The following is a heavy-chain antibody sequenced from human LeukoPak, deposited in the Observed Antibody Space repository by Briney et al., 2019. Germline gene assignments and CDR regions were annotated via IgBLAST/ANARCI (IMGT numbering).Heavy chain of an antibody. J-gene: IGHJ5*01. V-gene: IGHV3-15*01. D-gene: IGHD5-12*01. CDR3: TTPIVATIGWFDS. CDR1: GFTFSNAW. Sequence: GGSLRLSCAASGFTFSNAWMSWVRQAPGKGLEWVGRIKSKTDGGTTDYAAPVKGRFTISRDDSKNTLYLQMNSLKTEDTAVYYCTTPIVATIGWFDSWGQGTLVTVSS. CDR2: IKSKTDGGTT.